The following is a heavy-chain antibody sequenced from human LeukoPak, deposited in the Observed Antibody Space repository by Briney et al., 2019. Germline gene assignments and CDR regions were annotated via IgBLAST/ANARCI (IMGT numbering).Heavy chain of an antibody. J-gene: IGHJ4*02. CDR2: ISSSSSYI. CDR3: ARGEDNADEYLREDY. Sequence: GGSLRLSCAASGFTFSSYSMNWVRQAPGKGLEWVSSISSSSSYIYYADSVKDRFTISRDNAKNSLYLQMNSLRADDTAVYYCARGEDNADEYLREDYWGQGILVTASS. V-gene: IGHV3-21*01. D-gene: IGHD3-16*01. CDR1: GFTFSSYS.